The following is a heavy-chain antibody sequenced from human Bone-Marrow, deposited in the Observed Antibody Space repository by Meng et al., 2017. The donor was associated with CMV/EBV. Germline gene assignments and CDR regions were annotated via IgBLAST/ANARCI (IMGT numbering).Heavy chain of an antibody. Sequence: GESLKISCAASGFTFSSYAMHWVRQAPGKGLEWVAVISYDGSNKYYADSVKGRFTISRDNSKNTLYLQMNSLKTEDTAVYYCTRQVTSGLRFLEWHTSKGWFDPWGQGTLVTVSS. V-gene: IGHV3-30*04. J-gene: IGHJ5*02. CDR1: GFTFSSYA. CDR3: TRQVTSGLRFLEWHTSKGWFDP. D-gene: IGHD3-3*01. CDR2: ISYDGSNK.